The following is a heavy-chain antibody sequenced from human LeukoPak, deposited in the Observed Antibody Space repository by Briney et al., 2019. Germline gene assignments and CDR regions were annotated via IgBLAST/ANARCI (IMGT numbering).Heavy chain of an antibody. Sequence: GGSLRLSCGASGFTFSNYAMSWVRQAPGKGLEWVSAITGGDRSTYYADSVKGRFTISRDNSKNTLYLQMNSLRTEDTAVYYCAKWGDYDVLTGYYVSDYWGQGTLVTVSS. CDR2: ITGGDRST. CDR3: AKWGDYDVLTGYYVSDY. V-gene: IGHV3-23*01. J-gene: IGHJ4*02. D-gene: IGHD3-9*01. CDR1: GFTFSNYA.